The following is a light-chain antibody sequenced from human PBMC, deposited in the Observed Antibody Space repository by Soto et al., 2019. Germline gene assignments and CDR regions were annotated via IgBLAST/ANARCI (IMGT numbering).Light chain of an antibody. J-gene: IGKJ1*01. Sequence: EIVMTQSPATLSVSPGERATLSCRASQSIRNNLAWIQQKPGQAPRLLIYGTSTRATDIPARFSGSGSGTEFTLTISSLQSEDFAVYYCQQYHNWPRTFGQGTKVDIK. CDR3: QQYHNWPRT. CDR2: GTS. CDR1: QSIRNN. V-gene: IGKV3-15*01.